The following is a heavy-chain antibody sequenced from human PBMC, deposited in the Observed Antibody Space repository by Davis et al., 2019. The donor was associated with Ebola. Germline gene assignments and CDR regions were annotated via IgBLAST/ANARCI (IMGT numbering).Heavy chain of an antibody. CDR1: TFTFSSYA. Sequence: PGGSLRLSCAASTFTFSSYAMHWVRQAPGKGLEWVAVISYDGSNKYYADSVKGRFTISRDNSKNTLYLQMNSLRAEDTAVYYCAKDPPRGSLDAFDIWGQGTMVTVSS. CDR2: ISYDGSNK. J-gene: IGHJ3*02. D-gene: IGHD1-26*01. V-gene: IGHV3-30*04. CDR3: AKDPPRGSLDAFDI.